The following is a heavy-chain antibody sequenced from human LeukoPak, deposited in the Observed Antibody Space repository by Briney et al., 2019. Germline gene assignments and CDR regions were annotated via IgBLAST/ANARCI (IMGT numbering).Heavy chain of an antibody. CDR3: ARGSWLDY. CDR2: INHSGST. J-gene: IGHJ4*02. CDR1: GGSLSGYY. Sequence: SETLSLTCAVYGGSLSGYYWSWIRQPPGKGLEWIGEINHSGSTNYNPSLKSRVTISVDTSKNQFSLKLSSVTAADTAVYYCARGSWLDYWGQGTLVTVSS. V-gene: IGHV4-34*01.